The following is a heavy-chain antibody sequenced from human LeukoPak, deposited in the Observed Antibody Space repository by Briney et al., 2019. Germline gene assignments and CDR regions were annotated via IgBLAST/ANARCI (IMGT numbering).Heavy chain of an antibody. V-gene: IGHV4-4*07. D-gene: IGHD4-17*01. Sequence: PSETLSLTCTVSGGSISSYYWSWIRQPAGKGPEWIGRIYTSGGANYNPSLKSRVTMSVDTSKNQFSLKLSSVTAADTAVYYCARDYGDNLFDYWGQGTLVTVSS. J-gene: IGHJ4*02. CDR1: GGSISSYY. CDR2: IYTSGGA. CDR3: ARDYGDNLFDY.